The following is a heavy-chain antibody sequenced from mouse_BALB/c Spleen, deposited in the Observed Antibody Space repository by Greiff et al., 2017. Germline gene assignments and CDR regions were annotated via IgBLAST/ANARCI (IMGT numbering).Heavy chain of an antibody. V-gene: IGHV7-3*02. CDR3: ASDSCSSDPCYYAMDY. CDR2: IRNKANGYTT. D-gene: IGHD1-1*01. CDR1: GFTFTDYY. J-gene: IGHJ4*01. Sequence: EVQVVESGGGLVQPGGSLRLSCATSGFTFTDYYMSWVRQPPGKALEWMGFIRNKANGYTTEYSASVKGRFTIARDNSQSILYLQMNTLRAEDSATYYCASDSCSSDPCYYAMDYWGQGTSVTVSS.